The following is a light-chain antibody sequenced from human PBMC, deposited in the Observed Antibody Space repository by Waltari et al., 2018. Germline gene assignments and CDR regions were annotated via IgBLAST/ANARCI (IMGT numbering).Light chain of an antibody. J-gene: IGLJ2*01. V-gene: IGLV1-51*01. Sequence: QSVLTQPPSVSAAPGQKVTISCSGSSPNIGNIYVSWDQQFPGTAPKPLIYDNNKRPSGIPDRFSGSKSGTSATLGITGLQTGDEADYYCGTWDSSLSAVVFGGGTKLTVL. CDR2: DNN. CDR3: GTWDSSLSAVV. CDR1: SPNIGNIY.